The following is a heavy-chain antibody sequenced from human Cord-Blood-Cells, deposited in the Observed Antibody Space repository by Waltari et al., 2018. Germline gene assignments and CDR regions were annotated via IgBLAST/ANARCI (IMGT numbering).Heavy chain of an antibody. CDR2: IYYSGDT. D-gene: IGHD3-3*01. CDR3: ARQPLGYYDLWSGDDNWFDP. Sequence: QLQLQESGPGLVKPSETLSLTCTVSGGSISSSSYYWGWIRQPPGKGLGWIGSIYYSGDTYTSPSLNGRVPRSVETSNNQCSMKLSSLTAANTAGYYWARQPLGYYDLWSGDDNWFDPWGQGTLVTVSS. V-gene: IGHV4-39*01. J-gene: IGHJ5*02. CDR1: GGSISSSSYY.